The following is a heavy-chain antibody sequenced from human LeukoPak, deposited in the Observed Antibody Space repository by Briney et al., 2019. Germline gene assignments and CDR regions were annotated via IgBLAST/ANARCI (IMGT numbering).Heavy chain of an antibody. V-gene: IGHV3-30*02. Sequence: GGSLRLSCAASGFTFSSYGMHWVRQAPGKGLEWVAFIRYDGSNKYYADSVKGRFTIPRDNSKNTLYLQMNSLRAEDTAVYYCAKAVSGGDYYFDYWGQGTLVTVSS. CDR2: IRYDGSNK. D-gene: IGHD2-21*01. CDR1: GFTFSSYG. J-gene: IGHJ4*02. CDR3: AKAVSGGDYYFDY.